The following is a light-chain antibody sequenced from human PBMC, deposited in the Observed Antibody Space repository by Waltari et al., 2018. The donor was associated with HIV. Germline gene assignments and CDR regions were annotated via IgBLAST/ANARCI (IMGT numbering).Light chain of an antibody. CDR3: AAWDDSLSGPV. Sequence: QSILTQPPSTSGTPGQRVTISCSYSGSNIGGNSVSWYQLLLGTAPKLLIDRNNQRPSGVPDRFSGSKSATSASLAIGGLRSEDEADYYCAAWDDSLSGPVFGGGTKLTVL. CDR1: GSNIGGNS. J-gene: IGLJ3*02. CDR2: RNN. V-gene: IGLV1-47*01.